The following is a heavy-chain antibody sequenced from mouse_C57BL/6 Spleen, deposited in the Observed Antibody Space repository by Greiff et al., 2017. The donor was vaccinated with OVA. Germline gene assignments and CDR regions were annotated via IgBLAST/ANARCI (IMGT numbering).Heavy chain of an antibody. CDR1: GYTFTDYY. D-gene: IGHD1-1*01. CDR3: AITTEVAPSFGY. J-gene: IGHJ3*01. Sequence: QVQLQQSGAELVRPGASVKLSCKASGYTFTDYYINWVKQRPGQGLEWIARIYPGSGNTYYNEKFKGKATLTAEKSSSTAYMQLSSLTSEDSAVYFCAITTEVAPSFGYWGQGTLVTVSA. CDR2: IYPGSGNT. V-gene: IGHV1-76*01.